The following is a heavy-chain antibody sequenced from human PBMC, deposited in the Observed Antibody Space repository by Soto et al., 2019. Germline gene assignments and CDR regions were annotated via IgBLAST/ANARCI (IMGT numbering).Heavy chain of an antibody. Sequence: GKGLEWVAVISYDGSNKYYAASVNGRFTISRDNSKNTLYLQMNSLRAEDTAVYYFFKPAQRKGYDLSVW. D-gene: IGHD2-15*01. CDR3: FKPAQRKGYDLSV. V-gene: IGHV3-30*03. CDR2: ISYDGSNK. J-gene: IGHJ6*01.